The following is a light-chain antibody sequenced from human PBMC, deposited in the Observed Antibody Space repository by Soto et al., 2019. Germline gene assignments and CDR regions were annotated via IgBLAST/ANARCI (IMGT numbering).Light chain of an antibody. CDR2: DAS. J-gene: IGKJ4*01. CDR3: QQRSSRGLT. V-gene: IGKV3-11*01. Sequence: EIVLTQSPATLSLSPGERATLSCRASQSVSSYLAWYQQKPGQAPRLLIYDASKRATGIPDRFSGSGAETDFTLIISSLEPEDFAVYFCQQRSSRGLTFGGGTKVDIK. CDR1: QSVSSY.